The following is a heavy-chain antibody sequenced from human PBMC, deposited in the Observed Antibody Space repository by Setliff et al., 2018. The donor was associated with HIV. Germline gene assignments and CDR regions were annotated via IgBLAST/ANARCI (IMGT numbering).Heavy chain of an antibody. J-gene: IGHJ6*03. CDR2: INPSDNRT. CDR1: GYTFNNYY. Sequence: ASVQVSRKASGYTFNNYYMHWVRQAPGQGLEWMGIINPSDNRTYYAQKFQGRITMTRSTPISTTYMEPSRLRPEDTAVYYCVRGGKYYRSTYYYNNMDVWGKGTTVTVSS. D-gene: IGHD3-16*02. V-gene: IGHV1-46*02. CDR3: VRGGKYYRSTYYYNNMDV.